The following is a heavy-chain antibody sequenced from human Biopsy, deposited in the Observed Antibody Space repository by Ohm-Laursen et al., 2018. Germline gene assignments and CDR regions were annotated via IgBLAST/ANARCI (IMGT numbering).Heavy chain of an antibody. J-gene: IGHJ4*02. CDR2: ISGYNGNT. V-gene: IGHV1-18*01. CDR3: ARIAAAGWDDY. D-gene: IGHD6-25*01. Sequence: SSVKVSCRASGYKFSRYGMSWVRQAPGQGFEWMGRISGYNGNTNYAQKFQGRITMTIDATTSTGYMDMTSLKSDDKAVYYCARIAAAGWDDYWGQGTLVTVSS. CDR1: GYKFSRYG.